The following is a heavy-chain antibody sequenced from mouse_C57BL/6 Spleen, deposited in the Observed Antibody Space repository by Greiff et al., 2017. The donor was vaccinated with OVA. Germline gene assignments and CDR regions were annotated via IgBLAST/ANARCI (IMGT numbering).Heavy chain of an antibody. Sequence: EVKLVESGEGLVKPGGSLKLSCAASGFTFSSYAMSWVRQTPEKRLEWVAYISSGGDYIYYADTVKGRFTISRDNARNTLYLQMSSLKSEDTAMYYCTRDTGDGYYGGPWFAYWGQGTLVTVSA. D-gene: IGHD2-3*01. V-gene: IGHV5-9-1*02. CDR1: GFTFSSYA. CDR3: TRDTGDGYYGGPWFAY. J-gene: IGHJ3*01. CDR2: ISSGGDYI.